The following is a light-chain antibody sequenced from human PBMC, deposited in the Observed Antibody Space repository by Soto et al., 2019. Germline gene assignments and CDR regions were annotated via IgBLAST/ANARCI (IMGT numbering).Light chain of an antibody. J-gene: IGKJ2*01. V-gene: IGKV3-15*01. Sequence: EIVMTQSPATLSVSPGERATLSCRASQSVTTNLAWYQQKPGQAPRLLMYGASTRATGIPARFSGSRSGTEFTLTISSLQSEDFAVYYCQQYHNWPPYTFVQGTKLEIK. CDR1: QSVTTN. CDR2: GAS. CDR3: QQYHNWPPYT.